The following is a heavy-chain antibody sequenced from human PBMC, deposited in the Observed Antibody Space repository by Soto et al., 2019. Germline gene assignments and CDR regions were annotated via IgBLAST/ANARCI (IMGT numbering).Heavy chain of an antibody. J-gene: IGHJ5*02. D-gene: IGHD3-3*01. Sequence: QVQLVQSGAEVKKPGSSVKVSCKASGGTFSSYAISWVRQAPGQGLEWMGGIIPIFGTANYAQKFQGRVTITEDESTSTAYMELSSLRSEDTAVYYCARSPGITIFGVVTPPDGDWFDPWGQGTLVTVSS. CDR1: GGTFSSYA. V-gene: IGHV1-69*01. CDR3: ARSPGITIFGVVTPPDGDWFDP. CDR2: IIPIFGTA.